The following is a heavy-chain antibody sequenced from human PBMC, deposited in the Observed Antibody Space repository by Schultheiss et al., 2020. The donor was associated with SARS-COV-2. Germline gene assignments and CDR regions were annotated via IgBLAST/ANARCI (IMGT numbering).Heavy chain of an antibody. CDR3: VRWFDDYDDYEFDY. V-gene: IGHV1-69*13. CDR2: IIPIFGTA. J-gene: IGHJ4*02. D-gene: IGHD4-17*01. CDR1: GYTFTNYG. Sequence: SVKVSCKASGYTFTNYGINWVRQAPGQGLEWMGWIIPIFGTANYAQKFQGRVTITADESTSTAYMELRSLRSDDTAVYYCVRWFDDYDDYEFDYWGQGTLVTVSS.